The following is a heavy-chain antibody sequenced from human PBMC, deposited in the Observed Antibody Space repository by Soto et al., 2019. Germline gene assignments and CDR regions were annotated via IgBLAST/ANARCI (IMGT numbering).Heavy chain of an antibody. CDR2: IKQDGSEK. CDR1: GFTFSSYW. CDR3: ARDGQWLVHDAFDI. J-gene: IGHJ3*02. V-gene: IGHV3-7*01. Sequence: SLRLSCAASGFTFSSYWMSWVRQAPGKGLEWVANIKQDGSEKYYVDSVKGRFTISRDNAKNSLYLQMNSLRAEDTAVYYCARDGQWLVHDAFDIWGQGTMVTVSS. D-gene: IGHD6-19*01.